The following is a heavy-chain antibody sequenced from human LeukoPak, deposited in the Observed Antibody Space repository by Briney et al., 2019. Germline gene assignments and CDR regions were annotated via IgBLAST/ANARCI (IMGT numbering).Heavy chain of an antibody. CDR2: ISAYNGNT. D-gene: IGHD7-27*01. CDR3: ASDWGSSLDY. Sequence: EWMGWISAYNGNTNYAQKLQGRVTMTTDTSTSTAYMELRSLRSDDTAVYYCASDWGSSLDYWGQGTLVTVSS. V-gene: IGHV1-18*01. J-gene: IGHJ4*02.